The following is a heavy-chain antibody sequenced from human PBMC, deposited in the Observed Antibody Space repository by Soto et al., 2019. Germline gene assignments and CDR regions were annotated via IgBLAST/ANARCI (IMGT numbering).Heavy chain of an antibody. CDR2: ISAYNGNT. J-gene: IGHJ4*02. CDR1: GYTFTSYG. CDR3: AREHEGIAAAGTEGIDY. D-gene: IGHD6-13*01. V-gene: IGHV1-18*01. Sequence: ASVKVSCKASGYTFTSYGISWVRQAPGQGLEWMGWISAYNGNTNYAQKLQGRVTMTTDTSTSTAYMELRSLRSDDTAVYYCAREHEGIAAAGTEGIDYWGQGTLVTVSS.